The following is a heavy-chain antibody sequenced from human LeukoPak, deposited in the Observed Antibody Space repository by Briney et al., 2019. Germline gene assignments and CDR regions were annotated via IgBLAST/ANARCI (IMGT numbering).Heavy chain of an antibody. CDR1: GGSTSSYY. CDR3: ARGPSYSNAWYFDS. CDR2: IYYSGST. Sequence: PSETLSLTCTVSGGSTSSYYWSWIRQPPGKGLEWIGYIYYSGSTDYNPSLKSRVSISVDTSKNQFSLKLSSVTAADTAVYYCARGPSYSNAWYFDSWGQGALVTVSS. J-gene: IGHJ4*02. D-gene: IGHD6-19*01. V-gene: IGHV4-59*01.